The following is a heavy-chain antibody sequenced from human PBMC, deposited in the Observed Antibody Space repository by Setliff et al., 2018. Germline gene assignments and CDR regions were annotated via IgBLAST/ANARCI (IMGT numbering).Heavy chain of an antibody. CDR2: IKHDGSEK. CDR3: ARVGSKPQLGWFDP. V-gene: IGHV3-7*01. Sequence: GGSLRLSCAASGFSFGNYWMTWVRQAPGKGLEWVANIKHDGSEKYYVDSVEGRFTISRDNAKNSLSLQMHGLRAEDTAVYYCARVGSKPQLGWFDPWGQGTLVTVSS. CDR1: GFSFGNYW. J-gene: IGHJ5*02. D-gene: IGHD1-26*01.